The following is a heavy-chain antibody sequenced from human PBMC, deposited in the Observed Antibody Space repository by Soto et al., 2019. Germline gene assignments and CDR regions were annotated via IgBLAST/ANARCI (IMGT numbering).Heavy chain of an antibody. Sequence: EVQLVESGGGLVQPGGSLRLSCAASGFTFSSYWMSWVRQAPGKGLEWVANIKHDGSEKYNVDSVKGRFTISRDNAKKSLYLQMNSLRAEDTAVYYCAREGLLWFGELPDVPDYWGQGTLVTVSS. CDR3: AREGLLWFGELPDVPDY. V-gene: IGHV3-7*01. J-gene: IGHJ4*02. D-gene: IGHD3-10*01. CDR2: IKHDGSEK. CDR1: GFTFSSYW.